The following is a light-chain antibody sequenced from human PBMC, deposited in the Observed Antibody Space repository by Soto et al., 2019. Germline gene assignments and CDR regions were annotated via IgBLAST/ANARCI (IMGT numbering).Light chain of an antibody. J-gene: IGKJ1*01. CDR3: QQYGRSGT. V-gene: IGKV3-15*01. CDR1: QSVSSN. Sequence: EIVMTQALATLSASAVERGSLYCRASQSVSSNLAWYQQKPGQAPRLLVYGASTRATGIPARFSGSGSGTQFTLTISSLQSEDFAVYYCQQYGRSGTFGQGTKVDIK. CDR2: GAS.